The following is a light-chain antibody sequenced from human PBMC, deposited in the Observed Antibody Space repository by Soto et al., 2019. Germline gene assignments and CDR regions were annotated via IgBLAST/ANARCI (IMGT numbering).Light chain of an antibody. CDR3: QQYGANSPWT. CDR1: QNINDW. CDR2: KAS. J-gene: IGKJ1*01. Sequence: DIQVTQSPSTLSASVGDRVTINCRASQNINDWLAWYQQKSGKAPKVLIYKASSLEGGVPSRFSGSGSGTEFTLTISSLQTEGFATYYCQQYGANSPWTFGQGTKVEIK. V-gene: IGKV1-5*03.